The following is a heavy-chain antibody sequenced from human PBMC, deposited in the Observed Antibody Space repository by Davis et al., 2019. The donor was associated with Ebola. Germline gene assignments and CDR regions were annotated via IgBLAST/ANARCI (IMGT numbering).Heavy chain of an antibody. D-gene: IGHD7-27*01. CDR1: ANSFTSHW. CDR2: IYTGESDT. CDR3: ASLRRAITGMDDSFDI. Sequence: GGSLRLSCKDSANSFTSHWIGWVRQLPGKGSEWMGLIYTGESDTRYSPSFRGQVTISADKSIKTAFLQWSSLKASDTAMYYCASLRRAITGMDDSFDIWGQGTMVTVSS. V-gene: IGHV5-51*01. J-gene: IGHJ3*02.